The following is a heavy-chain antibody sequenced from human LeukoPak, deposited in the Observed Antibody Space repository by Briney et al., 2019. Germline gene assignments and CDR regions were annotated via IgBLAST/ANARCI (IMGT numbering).Heavy chain of an antibody. CDR2: ISSSSSPTM. Sequence: GGSLRLSCAASGFTFSSSWMTWLRQTPGKGLEWISYISSSSSPTMFYADSVKGRFTISRDNAKNSLYLQMNSLRDEDTAVYYCVKDGGHGYKSYDYWGQGTLVTVSS. CDR1: GFTFSSSW. J-gene: IGHJ4*02. V-gene: IGHV3-48*02. D-gene: IGHD5-24*01. CDR3: VKDGGHGYKSYDY.